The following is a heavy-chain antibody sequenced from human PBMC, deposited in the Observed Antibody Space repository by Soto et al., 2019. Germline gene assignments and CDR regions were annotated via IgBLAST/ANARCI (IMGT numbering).Heavy chain of an antibody. D-gene: IGHD4-17*01. Sequence: GESLKISCKGSGYSFTSYWIGWVRQMPGKGLEWMGIIYPGDSDTRYSPSFQGQVTISADKSISTAYLQWSSLKASDTAMYYCARQGTLDYGDYYYYGMEVWGQGTTVTVSS. J-gene: IGHJ6*02. CDR2: IYPGDSDT. CDR1: GYSFTSYW. CDR3: ARQGTLDYGDYYYYGMEV. V-gene: IGHV5-51*01.